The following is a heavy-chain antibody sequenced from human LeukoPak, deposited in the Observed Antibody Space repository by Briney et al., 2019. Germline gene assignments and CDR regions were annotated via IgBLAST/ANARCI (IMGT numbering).Heavy chain of an antibody. V-gene: IGHV4-34*01. CDR1: GGSSSGYI. CDR3: ARGDHNFPFDY. Sequence: SETLSLSCAVYGGSSSGYIWNWIRQPPEEGVWWGWVITHRGITNYNQSFQSRVTMTRDTSKNQVSLKLRCLTAADTAVYYCARGDHNFPFDYWSQGTLVTVSS. J-gene: IGHJ4*02. D-gene: IGHD1-20*01. CDR2: ITHRGIT.